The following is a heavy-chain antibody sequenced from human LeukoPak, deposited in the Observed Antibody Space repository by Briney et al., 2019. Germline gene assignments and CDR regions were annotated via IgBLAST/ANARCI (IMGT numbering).Heavy chain of an antibody. J-gene: IGHJ5*02. V-gene: IGHV3-21*01. D-gene: IGHD3-9*01. CDR1: GFTFSTYS. CDR3: ARKYYDILSGKNWFDP. Sequence: PGGSLRLSCAASGFTFSTYSMNWVRQAPGKGLEWVSSISSSSTYIYYADSVKGRFTISRGNAKNSLDLQMNSLRAEDTAVYYCARKYYDILSGKNWFDPWGQGTLVTVSS. CDR2: ISSSSTYI.